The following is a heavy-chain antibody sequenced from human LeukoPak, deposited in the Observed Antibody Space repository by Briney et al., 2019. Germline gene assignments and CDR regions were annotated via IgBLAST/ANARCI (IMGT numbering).Heavy chain of an antibody. J-gene: IGHJ4*02. Sequence: PGGSLRLSYATSGFTFSSYNMLRVRQAPGKKQEWVAVISYDGSNKYYADSVKGRFTISRDNSKNTLYLQMNSLRAEDTAVYYCAKELSGRFDYWGQETLVTASS. D-gene: IGHD3-10*01. CDR3: AKELSGRFDY. V-gene: IGHV3-30*18. CDR1: GFTFSSYN. CDR2: ISYDGSNK.